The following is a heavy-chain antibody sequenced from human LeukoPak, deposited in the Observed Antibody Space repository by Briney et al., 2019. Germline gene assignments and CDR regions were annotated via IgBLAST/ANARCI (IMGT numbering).Heavy chain of an antibody. CDR2: ISGNGGVT. D-gene: IGHD3-10*01. V-gene: IGHV3-23*01. Sequence: GGSLRLSCAASGFTFSNYSMNWVRQAPGKGLEWVSAISGNGGVTYYGDSVKGRFTSSRDNSKNTLYLQMSSLRAEDTAVYYCAQIISSSATGYWGQGTLVTVSS. CDR1: GFTFSNYS. J-gene: IGHJ4*02. CDR3: AQIISSSATGY.